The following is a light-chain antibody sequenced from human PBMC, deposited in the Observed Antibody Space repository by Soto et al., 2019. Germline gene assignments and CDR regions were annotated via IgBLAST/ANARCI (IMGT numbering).Light chain of an antibody. J-gene: IGKJ2*01. CDR1: QSVSSTY. Sequence: EIVLTQSPGTLSLSPGERATLSCRASQSVSSTYLAWYQQKPGQAPRLLIYSASSRATGIPDRFSGSGSGTDFTLTISRLEPEDFAVYYCQQYGGSYPMYTFGQGTKLEIK. V-gene: IGKV3-20*01. CDR2: SAS. CDR3: QQYGGSYPMYT.